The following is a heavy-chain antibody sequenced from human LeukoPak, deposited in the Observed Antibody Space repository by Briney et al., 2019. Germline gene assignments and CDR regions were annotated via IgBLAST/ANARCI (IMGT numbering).Heavy chain of an antibody. V-gene: IGHV4-59*08. J-gene: IGHJ4*02. CDR2: VSYSGST. CDR1: GGSISGYY. Sequence: PSETLSLTCTVSGGSISGYYWGWIRQPPGKGLEWIGYVSYSGSTNYNPSLKSRVTISVDTSKNQFSLRLSPVTAADTAVYYCARGGLYSSIWGQGTLVTVSS. CDR3: ARGGLYSSI. D-gene: IGHD6-13*01.